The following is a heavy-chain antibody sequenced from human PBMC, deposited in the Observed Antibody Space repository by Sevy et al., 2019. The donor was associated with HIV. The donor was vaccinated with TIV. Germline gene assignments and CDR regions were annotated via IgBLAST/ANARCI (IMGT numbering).Heavy chain of an antibody. J-gene: IGHJ5*02. Sequence: ASVKVSCKASGYTFTSYDINWVRQATGQGLEWMGWMNPNSGNTGYAQKFQGRVTMTRNTSISTAYMELSSLRSEDTAVYYCARAPSLGDYDYVWGSYRTSFNWFDPWGQGTLVTVSS. V-gene: IGHV1-8*01. D-gene: IGHD3-16*02. CDR2: MNPNSGNT. CDR3: ARAPSLGDYDYVWGSYRTSFNWFDP. CDR1: GYTFTSYD.